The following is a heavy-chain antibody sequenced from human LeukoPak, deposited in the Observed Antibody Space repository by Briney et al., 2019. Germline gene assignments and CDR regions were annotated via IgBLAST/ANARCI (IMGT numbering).Heavy chain of an antibody. J-gene: IGHJ4*02. CDR2: FNPDSGGT. Sequence: ASVKVSCKASGYXFTGYYIHWVRQAPGQGLEWMGWFNPDSGGTHYAQKFQGRVTMTRDTPISTAYMELNRLRSDDTAVYYCARQQQLLDYWGQGSLVTVSS. CDR3: ARQQQLLDY. V-gene: IGHV1-2*02. D-gene: IGHD6-13*01. CDR1: GYXFTGYY.